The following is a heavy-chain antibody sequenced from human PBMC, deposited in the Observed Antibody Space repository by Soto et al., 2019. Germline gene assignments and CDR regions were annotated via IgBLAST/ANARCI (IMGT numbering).Heavy chain of an antibody. Sequence: GESLKISCAASGFTFSSYGMHWVRQAPGKGLEWVAVIWYDGSNKYYADSVKGRFTISRDNSKNTLYLQMNSLRAEDTAVYYCARDRTTGTTLPGRNTYYYYGMDVWGQGTTVTVSS. CDR1: GFTFSSYG. V-gene: IGHV3-33*01. D-gene: IGHD1-7*01. CDR3: ARDRTTGTTLPGRNTYYYYGMDV. J-gene: IGHJ6*02. CDR2: IWYDGSNK.